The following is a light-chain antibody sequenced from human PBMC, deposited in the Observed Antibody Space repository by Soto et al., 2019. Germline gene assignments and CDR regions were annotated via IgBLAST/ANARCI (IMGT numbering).Light chain of an antibody. J-gene: IGLJ3*02. CDR1: SSSIGSNT. CDR2: SNN. Sequence: QLVLTQPPSASATPGQRVIISCSGSSSSIGSNTVNWYQQLPGTAPKLLIYSNNQRPSGVPDRFSGSQSGTSASLAISGLQSEDEADYYCAAWDDSLNAVVFGGGTKLTVL. CDR3: AAWDDSLNAVV. V-gene: IGLV1-44*01.